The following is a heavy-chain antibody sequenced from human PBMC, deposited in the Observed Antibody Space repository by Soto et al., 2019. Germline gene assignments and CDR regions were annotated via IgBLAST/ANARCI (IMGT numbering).Heavy chain of an antibody. CDR3: ARDASVDTAMAY. Sequence: PSETLSLTCTVSGGSVSSGSYYWSWIRQPPGKGLEWIGYIYYSGSTNYNPSLKSRVTISVDTSKNQFSLKLSSVTAADTAVYYCARDASVDTAMAYWGQGTLVTVSS. J-gene: IGHJ4*02. CDR2: IYYSGST. CDR1: GGSVSSGSYY. D-gene: IGHD5-18*01. V-gene: IGHV4-61*01.